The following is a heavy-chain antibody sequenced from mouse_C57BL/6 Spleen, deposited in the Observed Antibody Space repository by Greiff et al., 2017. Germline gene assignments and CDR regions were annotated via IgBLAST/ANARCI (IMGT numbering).Heavy chain of an antibody. CDR1: GYTFTDYN. CDR2: INPNNGGT. Sequence: EVKLMESGPELVKPGASVKIPCKASGYTFTDYNMDWVKQSHGKSLEWIGDINPNNGGTIYNQKFKGKATLTVDKSSSTAYMELRSLTSEDTAVYYCARSVHYGSSPYFDYWGQGTTLTVSS. V-gene: IGHV1-18*01. CDR3: ARSVHYGSSPYFDY. J-gene: IGHJ2*01. D-gene: IGHD1-1*01.